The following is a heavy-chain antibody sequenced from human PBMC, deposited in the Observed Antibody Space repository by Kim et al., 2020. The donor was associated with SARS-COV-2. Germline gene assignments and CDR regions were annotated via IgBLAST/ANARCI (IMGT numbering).Heavy chain of an antibody. V-gene: IGHV1-8*01. CDR3: ARAGADYYGSGSYYRGDILLLPGY. D-gene: IGHD3-10*01. Sequence: ASVKVSCKASGYTFTSYDINWVRQATGQGLEWMGWMNPNSGNTGYAQKFQGRVTMTRNTSISTAYMELSSLRSEDTAVYYCARAGADYYGSGSYYRGDILLLPGYWRQGTLVTVSS. J-gene: IGHJ4*02. CDR2: MNPNSGNT. CDR1: GYTFTSYD.